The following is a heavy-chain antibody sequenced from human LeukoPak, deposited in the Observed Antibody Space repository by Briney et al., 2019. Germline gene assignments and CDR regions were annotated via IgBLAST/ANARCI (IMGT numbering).Heavy chain of an antibody. Sequence: PGGSLRLSCAASGFTFSSYAMSWVRQAPGKRLEWVSAISGSGGSTYYADSVKGRFTISRDNSKNTLYLQMNSLRAEDTAVYYCARDPNWHYYDFWSGYYPETTYYYYYGMDVWGQGTTVTVSS. V-gene: IGHV3-23*01. CDR2: ISGSGGST. CDR3: ARDPNWHYYDFWSGYYPETTYYYYYGMDV. J-gene: IGHJ6*02. D-gene: IGHD3-3*01. CDR1: GFTFSSYA.